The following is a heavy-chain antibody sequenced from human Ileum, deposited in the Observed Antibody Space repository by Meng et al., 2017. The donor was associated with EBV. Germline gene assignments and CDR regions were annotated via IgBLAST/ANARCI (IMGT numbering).Heavy chain of an antibody. J-gene: IGHJ1*01. V-gene: IGHV1-18*01. CDR1: VYNFRTYG. Sequence: QVQLVQSVLELKKPGASVTVSCKSAVYNFRTYGIHWVRLAPGRGIEWMGWNKSYNHQISPAEKFQGRLTLAIDTSTNTVFMELNSLRSDDAAVYYCAGGFGDFRDHWGQGTLVTASS. CDR3: AGGFGDFRDH. CDR2: NKSYNHQI. D-gene: IGHD4-17*01.